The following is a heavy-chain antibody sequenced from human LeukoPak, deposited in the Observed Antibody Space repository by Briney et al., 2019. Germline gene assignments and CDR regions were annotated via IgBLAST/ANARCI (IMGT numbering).Heavy chain of an antibody. J-gene: IGHJ3*02. Sequence: SETLSLTSAVSGGSTSSSNWWSWVGQPPGKGREGIGEIYHSGGINQNPSLESRVPISVDKSKSQSSLKLSSVTAADTAVYYCARDKVGATHAFDTWGQGTMVTVSS. V-gene: IGHV4-4*02. D-gene: IGHD1-26*01. CDR3: ARDKVGATHAFDT. CDR1: GGSTSSSNW. CDR2: IYHSGGI.